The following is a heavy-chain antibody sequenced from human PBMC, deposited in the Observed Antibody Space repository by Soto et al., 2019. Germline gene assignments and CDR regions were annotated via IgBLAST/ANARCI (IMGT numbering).Heavy chain of an antibody. CDR2: SRNKANSYTT. CDR3: ARGFNSFDI. Sequence: EGQLVESGGRLVQPGGSLRLSCAVAGFTFSDHYMDWVRQAPGKGLEWVGRSRNKANSYTTEYAASVKGRFTISRDDAKNSLYLQMNSLKIEDTAVYYCARGFNSFDIWGQGTMVTVSS. CDR1: GFTFSDHY. V-gene: IGHV3-72*01. J-gene: IGHJ3*02.